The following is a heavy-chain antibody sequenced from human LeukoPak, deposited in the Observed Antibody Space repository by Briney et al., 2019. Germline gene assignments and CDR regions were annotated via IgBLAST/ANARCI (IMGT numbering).Heavy chain of an antibody. V-gene: IGHV1-8*03. Sequence: ASVKVSCKASGYTFTSYDINCVRQATGQGLEWMGWMNPNRGNTGYAQKFQGRVTITRNTSISTAYMELSSLRSEDTAVYYCGRGEGYCSGGSCRVNYYYYYYMDVWGKGTTVSVSS. D-gene: IGHD2-15*01. J-gene: IGHJ6*03. CDR3: GRGEGYCSGGSCRVNYYYYYYMDV. CDR1: GYTFTSYD. CDR2: MNPNRGNT.